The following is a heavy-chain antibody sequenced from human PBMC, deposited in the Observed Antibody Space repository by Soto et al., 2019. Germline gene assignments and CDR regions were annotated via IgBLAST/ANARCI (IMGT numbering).Heavy chain of an antibody. CDR1: GFTFSHYW. D-gene: IGHD6-13*01. Sequence: EVQLVESGGGLVQPGGSLRLSCAASGFTFSHYWMSWVRQAPGKGLEWVANINQDGSEKYYVDSVKGRFSISRDNAKNPLYLQMNSLRAGDTAVYYCVSGGIASSSEYWGQGTLVTVSS. J-gene: IGHJ4*02. CDR2: INQDGSEK. V-gene: IGHV3-7*01. CDR3: VSGGIASSSEY.